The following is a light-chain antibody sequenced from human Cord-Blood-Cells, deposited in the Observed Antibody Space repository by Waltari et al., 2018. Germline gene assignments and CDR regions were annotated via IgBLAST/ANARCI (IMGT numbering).Light chain of an antibody. J-gene: IGLJ3*02. CDR1: SSNIGSNY. CDR2: RNQ. CDR3: AAWDDSLSGPGV. V-gene: IGLV1-47*01. Sequence: QSVLTQPPSASGTPGQRVTISCSGSSSNIGSNYVYWYQQLPGTAHKLLIYRNQQRPSGVPDRFSSSKSGTSASLAISGLRSEDEADYYCAAWDDSLSGPGVFGGGTKLTVL.